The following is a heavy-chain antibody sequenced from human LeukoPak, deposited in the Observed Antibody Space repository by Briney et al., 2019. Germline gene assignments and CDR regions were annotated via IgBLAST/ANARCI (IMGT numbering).Heavy chain of an antibody. J-gene: IGHJ3*02. CDR2: ISGSSTYI. V-gene: IGHV3-21*01. D-gene: IGHD1-26*01. CDR3: ARESDHSGDAFDI. Sequence: GGSLRLSCAASGFTFSTYSMNWVRQAPGKGLEWVSCISGSSTYIYYADSLKGRFTISRDNAKNSLYLQMNSLRAEDTAVYYCARESDHSGDAFDIWGQGTMVTVSS. CDR1: GFTFSTYS.